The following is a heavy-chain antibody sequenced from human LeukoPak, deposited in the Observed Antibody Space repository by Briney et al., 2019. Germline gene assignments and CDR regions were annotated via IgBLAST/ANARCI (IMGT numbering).Heavy chain of an antibody. D-gene: IGHD3-22*01. Sequence: SRTLSPTRTVSAGSISSGAYYWSWIRPHPKKGLEWIGYFFYSGSTYYNPSLKSRLTISVDTSKNQFSLKLSSVTAADTAVYYCARDSSGYPDAFDIWGQGTMVTVSS. CDR1: AGSISSGAYY. V-gene: IGHV4-31*03. J-gene: IGHJ3*02. CDR2: FFYSGST. CDR3: ARDSSGYPDAFDI.